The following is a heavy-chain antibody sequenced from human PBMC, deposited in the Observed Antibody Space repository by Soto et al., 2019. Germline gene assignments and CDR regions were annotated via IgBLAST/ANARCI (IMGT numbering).Heavy chain of an antibody. CDR3: ARRVGSLPYYFDX. Sequence: GESLKISCKGSGYNFNNHWIAWVRQMPGKGLESMVIIYPGDSETSYSPSYQGQVTISVDKSINTAYVQWRSLKASDTAIYYCARRVGSLPYYFDXWGQGTLVTVSX. CDR2: IYPGDSET. J-gene: IGHJ4*02. V-gene: IGHV5-51*01. D-gene: IGHD6-13*01. CDR1: GYNFNNHW.